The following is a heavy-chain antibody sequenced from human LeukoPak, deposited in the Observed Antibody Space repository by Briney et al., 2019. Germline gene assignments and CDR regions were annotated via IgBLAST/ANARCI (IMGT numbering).Heavy chain of an antibody. J-gene: IGHJ6*02. Sequence: GGSLRLSCAASGFTFSSYEMNWVRQAPGKGLEWVSYISSSGSSIYYADSVKGRFTISRDNSKNSLYLQMNSLRAEDTAVYYCARALHRVRFLGYYGKDVWGQGTMVTVSS. CDR2: ISSSGSSI. CDR3: ARALHRVRFLGYYGKDV. D-gene: IGHD3-3*01. CDR1: GFTFSSYE. V-gene: IGHV3-48*03.